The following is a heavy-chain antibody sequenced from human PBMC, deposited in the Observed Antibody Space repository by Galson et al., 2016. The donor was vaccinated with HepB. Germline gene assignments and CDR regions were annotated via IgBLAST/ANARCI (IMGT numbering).Heavy chain of an antibody. CDR1: GFTFGDYG. J-gene: IGHJ5*02. CDR3: ARTSSVTIGAFDP. V-gene: IGHV3-20*04. CDR2: INWNGGSI. D-gene: IGHD3-10*01. Sequence: SLRLSCAGSGFTFGDYGFSWVRQAPGKGLEWVAGINWNGGSIGYADSLEGRFTISRDNAKNSLYLQMNSLRAEDTALYYCARTSSVTIGAFDPWGQGTLVTVSS.